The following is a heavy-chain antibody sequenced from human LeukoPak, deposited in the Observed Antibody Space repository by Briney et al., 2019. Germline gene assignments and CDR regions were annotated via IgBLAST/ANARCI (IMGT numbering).Heavy chain of an antibody. D-gene: IGHD3-22*01. CDR2: INPSGGST. Sequence: ASVKVSCKASGYTFTSYYMHWVRQAPGQGLEWMGIINPSGGSTSYAQKFQGRVTMTRDTSTSTVYMELSSLRSEDTAVYYCATTYYYDSSGYSIDPYFDYWGQGTLVTVSS. CDR3: ATTYYYDSSGYSIDPYFDY. J-gene: IGHJ4*02. CDR1: GYTFTSYY. V-gene: IGHV1-46*01.